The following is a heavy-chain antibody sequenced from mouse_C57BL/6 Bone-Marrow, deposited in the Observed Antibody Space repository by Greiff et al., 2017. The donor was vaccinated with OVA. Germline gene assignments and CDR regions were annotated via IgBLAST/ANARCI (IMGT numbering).Heavy chain of an antibody. CDR3: AKDWLSPFAY. J-gene: IGHJ3*01. CDR1: VYPFPRSW. Sequence: VPLQPPGAALVTPGASFPLSCPASVYPFPRSWMHWVKQRPGRGLEFIFRIDPNSGGTKYNEKFKSKATLTVDKPSSTAYMQLSSLTSEDSAVYYCAKDWLSPFAYWGQGTLVTVSA. D-gene: IGHD2-2*01. V-gene: IGHV1-72*01. CDR2: IDPNSGGT.